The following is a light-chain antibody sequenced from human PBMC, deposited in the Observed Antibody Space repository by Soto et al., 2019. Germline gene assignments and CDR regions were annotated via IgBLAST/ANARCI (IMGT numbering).Light chain of an antibody. J-gene: IGKJ1*01. Sequence: EIMLKHSPGTLSLSPGERATLSSSASQSVSDDYLAWDKQKPGQAPRLLIYGASNRATGIPDRFSGSGSGTDFTLTISRLEPEDFAVYYCQQYGSSGTFGQGTKVDTK. CDR3: QQYGSSGT. V-gene: IGKV3-20*01. CDR2: GAS. CDR1: QSVSDDY.